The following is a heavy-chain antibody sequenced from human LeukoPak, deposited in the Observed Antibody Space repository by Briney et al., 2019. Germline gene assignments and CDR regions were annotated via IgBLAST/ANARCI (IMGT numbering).Heavy chain of an antibody. CDR2: TYYRSKWYY. Sequence: SQTLSLTCAISGDSVSGNSVAWNWIRQSPSRGLEWLGRTYYRSKWYYDYAVSVQGRITINPDTSKNQLSLQLNSVTPEDTAVYYCGRSGGEQWLGNWFDPWGQGTLVTVSS. J-gene: IGHJ5*02. CDR3: GRSGGEQWLGNWFDP. D-gene: IGHD6-19*01. V-gene: IGHV6-1*01. CDR1: GDSVSGNSVA.